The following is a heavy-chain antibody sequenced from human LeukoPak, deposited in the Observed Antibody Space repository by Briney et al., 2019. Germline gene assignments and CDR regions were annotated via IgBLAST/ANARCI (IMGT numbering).Heavy chain of an antibody. D-gene: IGHD4-11*01. J-gene: IGHJ5*02. Sequence: GGSLRLSCAASGFTFSSYSMNWVRQAPGKGLEWVSSISSSSSYIYYADSVKGRFTISRDNAKNSLYLQMNSLRAEDTAVYYCARDDYRYNWFDPWGQGTLVTVSA. CDR3: ARDDYRYNWFDP. V-gene: IGHV3-21*01. CDR1: GFTFSSYS. CDR2: ISSSSSYI.